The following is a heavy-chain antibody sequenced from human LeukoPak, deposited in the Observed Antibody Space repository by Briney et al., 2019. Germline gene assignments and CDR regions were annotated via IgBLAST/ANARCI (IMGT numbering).Heavy chain of an antibody. J-gene: IGHJ4*02. CDR2: FYASGSM. D-gene: IGHD5-18*01. CDR3: ARGSYGYIDY. CDR1: GGSISRYY. Sequence: SETLSLTCSVSGGSISRYYWTWIRQPAGKGLEWIGRFYASGSMNYNPSLKSRVTMSADTSKNQFSLMLTSVTAADTAVYYCARGSYGYIDYWGQRTLVTVSS. V-gene: IGHV4-4*07.